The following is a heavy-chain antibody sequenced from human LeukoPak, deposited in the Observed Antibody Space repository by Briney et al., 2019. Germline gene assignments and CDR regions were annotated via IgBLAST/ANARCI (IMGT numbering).Heavy chain of an antibody. J-gene: IGHJ4*02. D-gene: IGHD3-3*01. CDR2: IKQDGSEK. CDR3: ASQPNTYYDFWSGYYTQGYFDY. CDR1: GFTFSSYW. Sequence: PGGSLRLSCAASGFTFSSYWMSWVRQAPGKGLEWVANIKQDGSEKYYVDSVKGRFTISRDNAKNSLYLQMNSLRAEDTAVYYCASQPNTYYDFWSGYYTQGYFDYWGQGTLVTVSS. V-gene: IGHV3-7*01.